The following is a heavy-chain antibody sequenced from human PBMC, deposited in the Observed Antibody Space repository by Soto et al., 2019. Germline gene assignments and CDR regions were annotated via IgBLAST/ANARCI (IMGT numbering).Heavy chain of an antibody. D-gene: IGHD3-22*01. CDR1: GGTFSSYA. CDR3: AVTMTNYYYYGMDV. J-gene: IGHJ6*02. V-gene: IGHV1-69*12. CDR2: IIPIFGTA. Sequence: QVQLVQSGAEVKKPGSSVKVSCKASGGTFSSYAISWVRPAPGQGLEWMGGIIPIFGTADYAQKFQGRVTITAGESTSTAYMELSSLRSEDTAVYYCAVTMTNYYYYGMDVGGQGTTVTVSS.